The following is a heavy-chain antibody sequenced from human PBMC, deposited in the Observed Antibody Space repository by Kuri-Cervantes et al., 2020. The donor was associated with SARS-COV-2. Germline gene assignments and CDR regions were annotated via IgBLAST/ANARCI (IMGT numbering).Heavy chain of an antibody. V-gene: IGHV3-7*03. D-gene: IGHD1-26*01. J-gene: IGHJ6*02. Sequence: GGSLRLSCAASGFTFSSYGMNWVRQAPGKGLEWVANIKQDGSEKYYVDSVKGRFTISRDNAKNSLYLQMNSLRAEDTAVYYCASSDNTHYYYYGMDVWGQGTTVTVSS. CDR2: IKQDGSEK. CDR3: ASSDNTHYYYYGMDV. CDR1: GFTFSSYG.